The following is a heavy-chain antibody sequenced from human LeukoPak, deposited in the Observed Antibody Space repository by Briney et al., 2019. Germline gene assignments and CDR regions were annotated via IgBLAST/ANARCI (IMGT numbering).Heavy chain of an antibody. Sequence: GGSLRLSCAASGFTVSSNYMSWVRQAPGKGLEWVSEIYSDGSTYYAASAKGRFSISRDNSKNTVSLRMNSLRAADTAAYYCARDLREHGVFDMWGQGTMVTVSS. D-gene: IGHD1-26*01. CDR3: ARDLREHGVFDM. V-gene: IGHV3-53*01. J-gene: IGHJ3*02. CDR2: IYSDGST. CDR1: GFTVSSNY.